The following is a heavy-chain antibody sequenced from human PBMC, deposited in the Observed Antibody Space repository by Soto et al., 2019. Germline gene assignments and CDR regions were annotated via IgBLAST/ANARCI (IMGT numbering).Heavy chain of an antibody. J-gene: IGHJ4*02. CDR3: ARDKKYCSGGSCYGNHDY. CDR1: GFTFSSYS. D-gene: IGHD2-15*01. V-gene: IGHV3-21*01. Sequence: GGSLRLSFAASGFTFSSYSKNWVLQAPGKGLEWVSSISSSSSYIYYADSVKGRFTISRDNAKNSLYLQMNSLRAEDTAVYYCARDKKYCSGGSCYGNHDYWGQGTLVTV. CDR2: ISSSSSYI.